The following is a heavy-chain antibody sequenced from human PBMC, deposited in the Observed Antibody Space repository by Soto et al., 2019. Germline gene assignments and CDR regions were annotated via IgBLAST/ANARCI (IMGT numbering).Heavy chain of an antibody. V-gene: IGHV3-9*01. D-gene: IGHD3-10*01. Sequence: HPGGSLRLSCAASGFTFSSYAMHWVRQAPGKGLEWVSVISWTSGTIGYADSVKGRFTISRDNAKDSLFLQMNSLRAEDTALYYCVKDKGRGSGTSPYYYYYGMDIWGQGTTVTVSS. CDR3: VKDKGRGSGTSPYYYYYGMDI. CDR1: GFTFSSYA. J-gene: IGHJ6*02. CDR2: ISWTSGTI.